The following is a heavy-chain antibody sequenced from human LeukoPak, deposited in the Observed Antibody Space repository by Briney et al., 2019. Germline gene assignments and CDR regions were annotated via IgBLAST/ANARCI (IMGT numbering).Heavy chain of an antibody. V-gene: IGHV3-53*01. CDR1: GFTVSSNY. J-gene: IGHJ4*02. CDR2: IYSGGST. D-gene: IGHD3-9*01. CDR3: ATSPVGLRYFDWPMGYDY. Sequence: PGGSLRLSCAASGFTVSSNYMSWVRQAPGKGLEWVSVIYSGGSTYYADSVKGRFTISRDNAKNSLYLQMNSLRAEDTAVYYCATSPVGLRYFDWPMGYDYWGQGTLVTVSS.